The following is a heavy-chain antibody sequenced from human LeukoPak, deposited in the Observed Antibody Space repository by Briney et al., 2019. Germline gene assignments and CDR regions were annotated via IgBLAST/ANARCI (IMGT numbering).Heavy chain of an antibody. Sequence: TSVKVSCKASGYTFTSYGISWVRQAPGQGLEWMGWISAYNGNTNYAQKLQGRVTMTTDTSTSTAYMELRSLRSDDTAVYYCARDRQYSYGLFAFDYWGQGTLVTVSS. V-gene: IGHV1-18*01. D-gene: IGHD5-18*01. CDR3: ARDRQYSYGLFAFDY. CDR1: GYTFTSYG. CDR2: ISAYNGNT. J-gene: IGHJ4*02.